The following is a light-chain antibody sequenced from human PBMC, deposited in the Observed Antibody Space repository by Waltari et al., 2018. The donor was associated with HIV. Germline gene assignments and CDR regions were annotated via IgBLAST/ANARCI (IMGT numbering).Light chain of an antibody. CDR2: WAS. CDR1: QTIFYKSNNKNY. Sequence: DIVMTQSPESLAVSLGERATINCKSSQTIFYKSNNKNYLAWYQQKPGQSPKLLISWASNREFGVPDRFSGSGSGTDCTLTISSLQAEDVAVYYCQQFYRTPYTFGQGTRLEFK. J-gene: IGKJ2*01. V-gene: IGKV4-1*01. CDR3: QQFYRTPYT.